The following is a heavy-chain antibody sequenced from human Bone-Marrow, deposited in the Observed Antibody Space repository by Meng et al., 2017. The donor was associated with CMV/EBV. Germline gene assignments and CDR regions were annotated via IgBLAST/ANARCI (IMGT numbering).Heavy chain of an antibody. Sequence: GSLRLSCTVSGGSISSYYWSWIRQPPGKGLEWIGYIYYSGSTNYNPSLKSRVTISVDTSKNQFSLKLSSVTAADTAVYYCARGGLYSSSWYDPWGQGTLVTVSS. CDR2: IYYSGST. CDR1: GGSISSYY. CDR3: ARGGLYSSSWYDP. D-gene: IGHD6-13*01. J-gene: IGHJ5*02. V-gene: IGHV4-59*08.